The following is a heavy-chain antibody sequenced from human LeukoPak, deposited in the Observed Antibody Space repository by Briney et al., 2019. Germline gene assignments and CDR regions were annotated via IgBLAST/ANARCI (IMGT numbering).Heavy chain of an antibody. CDR2: INPSSGGT. CDR1: GYTFTGYY. V-gene: IGHV1-2*02. Sequence: GASVKVSCKASGYTFTGYYMHWVRQAPGQGLEWMGWINPSSGGTNYAQKFQGRVTMTRDTSISTAYMELSRLRSDDTAVYYCATTTKWELLYYFDYWGQGTLVTVSS. J-gene: IGHJ4*02. D-gene: IGHD1-26*01. CDR3: ATTTKWELLYYFDY.